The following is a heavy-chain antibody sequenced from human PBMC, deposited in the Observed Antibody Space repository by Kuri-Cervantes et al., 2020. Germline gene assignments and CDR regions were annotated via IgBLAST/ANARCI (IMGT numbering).Heavy chain of an antibody. J-gene: IGHJ4*02. CDR3: ARDSEAVAGTGAFDY. Sequence: GGSLRLSCAASGFTFSDYGMHWVRQAPGKGLEWVAVIWYDGSNKYYADSVKGRFTISRDNSKNTLYLQMNSLRAEDTAVYYCARDSEAVAGTGAFDYWGQGTLVTVSS. CDR1: GFTFSDYG. CDR2: IWYDGSNK. V-gene: IGHV3-33*01. D-gene: IGHD6-19*01.